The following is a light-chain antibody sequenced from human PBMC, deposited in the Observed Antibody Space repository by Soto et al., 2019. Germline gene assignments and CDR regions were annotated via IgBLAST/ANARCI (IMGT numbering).Light chain of an antibody. V-gene: IGKV1-5*01. CDR3: QHYKMYSPWT. J-gene: IGKJ1*01. Sequence: DIQMTQFPSTLSASVGDRVTITCRASQSITTWLAWYQQRPGKAPKLLIYDVSSLQSGVPSRFSGSGSGTEFTLTISSLQPADFATYYCQHYKMYSPWTFGQGTKVDIK. CDR2: DVS. CDR1: QSITTW.